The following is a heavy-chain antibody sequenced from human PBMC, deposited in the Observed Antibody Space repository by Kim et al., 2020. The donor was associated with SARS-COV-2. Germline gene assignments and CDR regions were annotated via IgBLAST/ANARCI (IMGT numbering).Heavy chain of an antibody. J-gene: IGHJ4*02. CDR3: ARGGEQWLVYYFDY. D-gene: IGHD6-19*01. V-gene: IGHV3-21*01. Sequence: ADSVKGRFTISRDNAKNSLYLQMNSLRAEDTAVYYCARGGEQWLVYYFDYWGQGTLVTVSS.